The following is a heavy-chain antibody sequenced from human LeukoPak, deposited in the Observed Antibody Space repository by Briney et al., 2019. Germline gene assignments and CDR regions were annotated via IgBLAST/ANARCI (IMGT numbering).Heavy chain of an antibody. CDR2: MNPNSGNT. CDR1: GYTFTSYN. D-gene: IGHD3-16*01. V-gene: IGHV1-8*01. J-gene: IGHJ4*02. CDR3: ARGIRGRRTFDY. Sequence: GASVKVSCKASGYTFTSYNINWVRQATGQGLEWMGWMNPNSGNTGYAQKFQGRVTMTRNTSISTAYMELSSLRSEDTAVYYCARGIRGRRTFDYWGQGTLVTVSS.